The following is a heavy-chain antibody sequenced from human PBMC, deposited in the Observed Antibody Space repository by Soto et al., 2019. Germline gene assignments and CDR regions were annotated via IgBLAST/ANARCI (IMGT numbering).Heavy chain of an antibody. CDR2: ISGSGGST. CDR1: GFTFSSYA. Sequence: EVQLLESGGGLVQPGGSLRLSCAASGFTFSSYAMSWVRQAPGKGLEWVSAISGSGGSTYYADSVKGRFTISRDNSKNTLYLQMNSLRAEDTAVYYCANDQDYYYYMDVWGKGTRVTVSS. V-gene: IGHV3-23*01. J-gene: IGHJ6*03. CDR3: ANDQDYYYYMDV.